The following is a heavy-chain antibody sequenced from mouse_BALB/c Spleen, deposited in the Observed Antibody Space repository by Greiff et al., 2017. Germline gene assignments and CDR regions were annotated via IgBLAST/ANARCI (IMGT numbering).Heavy chain of an antibody. CDR1: GFAFSSYD. V-gene: IGHV5-12-1*01. J-gene: IGHJ2*01. Sequence: EVKLVESGGGLVKPGGSLKLSCAASGFAFSSYDMSWVRQTPEKRLEWVAYISSGGGSTYYPDTVKGRFTISRDNAKNTLYLQMSSLKSEDTAMYYCARHNDGYYGHDYWGQGTTLTVSS. CDR3: ARHNDGYYGHDY. D-gene: IGHD2-3*01. CDR2: ISSGGGST.